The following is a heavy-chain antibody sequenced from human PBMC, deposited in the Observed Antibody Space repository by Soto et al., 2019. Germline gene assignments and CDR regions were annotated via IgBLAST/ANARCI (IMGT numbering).Heavy chain of an antibody. V-gene: IGHV4-59*08. CDR1: GGSISSYY. Sequence: QVQLQESGPGLVKPSETLSLTCTVSGGSISSYYWSWIRQPPGKGLEWLGNIYYSGSTNYNASHNVRVTISVDTSKTLLSLKLSSVTGAVTAVYYCARRYGYSFDYWGQGTLVTVSS. D-gene: IGHD1-1*01. CDR3: ARRYGYSFDY. CDR2: IYYSGST. J-gene: IGHJ4*02.